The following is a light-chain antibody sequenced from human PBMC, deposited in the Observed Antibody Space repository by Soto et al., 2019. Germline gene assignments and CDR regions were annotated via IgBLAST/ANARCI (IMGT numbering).Light chain of an antibody. Sequence: DIVMTQSPDSLAVSLGERATINYKSSQSVLYSSNNKNYLAWYQQKAGQPPKLLIYWASTRESGVPDRFSGSGSGTDFTLTISSLQAEDVAVYYCQQQYSIPRTFGQGTKVEIK. CDR1: QSVLYSSNNKNY. CDR2: WAS. V-gene: IGKV4-1*01. J-gene: IGKJ1*01. CDR3: QQQYSIPRT.